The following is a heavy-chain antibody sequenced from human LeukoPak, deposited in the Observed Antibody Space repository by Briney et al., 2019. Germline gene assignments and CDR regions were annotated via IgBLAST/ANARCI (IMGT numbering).Heavy chain of an antibody. J-gene: IGHJ4*02. CDR3: VKDGGDSGWYYHFDY. Sequence: QPGGSLRLSCSASGFTFRTYAMHWVRQAPGKGLEYVSGINNNGGNTNYVDSVKGRFTISRDNSKNTLYLQMSSLRAEDTAVYYCVKDGGDSGWYYHFDYWGQGTLVTVSP. CDR2: INNNGGNT. D-gene: IGHD6-19*01. V-gene: IGHV3-64D*06. CDR1: GFTFRTYA.